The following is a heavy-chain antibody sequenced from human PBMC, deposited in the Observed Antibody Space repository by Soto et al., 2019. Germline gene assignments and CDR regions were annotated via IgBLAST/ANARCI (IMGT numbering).Heavy chain of an antibody. J-gene: IGHJ4*02. Sequence: GSLRLSCVASGFTFSDYNMNWVRQAPGKGLEWVSFISGRSNTIYYADSVKGRFTIPRDNAKNSLYLLMNSLRAEDTAVYYCTREGDGSGFFSDFWGQGALVTVSS. D-gene: IGHD3-22*01. CDR1: GFTFSDYN. CDR2: ISGRSNTI. CDR3: TREGDGSGFFSDF. V-gene: IGHV3-48*01.